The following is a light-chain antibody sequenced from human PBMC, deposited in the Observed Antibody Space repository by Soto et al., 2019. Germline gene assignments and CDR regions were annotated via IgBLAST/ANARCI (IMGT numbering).Light chain of an antibody. J-gene: IGKJ1*01. Sequence: EIVLTQSPGTLSLSPGERATLSCRASQSITSNYLAWSQQKPGQAPRLLIHGASRRATGIPDRISGSRSGTDFTLTISSVEPEDVAVYYCQQYGGSTRTFGQGTKVDIK. CDR1: QSITSNY. CDR3: QQYGGSTRT. V-gene: IGKV3-20*01. CDR2: GAS.